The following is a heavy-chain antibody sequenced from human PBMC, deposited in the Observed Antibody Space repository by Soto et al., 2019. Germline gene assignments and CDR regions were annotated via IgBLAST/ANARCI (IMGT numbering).Heavy chain of an antibody. V-gene: IGHV3-33*01. CDR2: IWYDGSSE. CDR3: ARVPGSGTYYDNRIANDAFDI. Sequence: GGSLRLSCAASGFTFSNYGVHWVRQAPGKGLEWVAVIWYDGSSEYYTESVKGRFTISRDNSKNTLYLQMNSLRAEDTAVYYCARVPGSGTYYDNRIANDAFDIWGQGTMVTVSS. D-gene: IGHD3-10*01. CDR1: GFTFSNYG. J-gene: IGHJ3*02.